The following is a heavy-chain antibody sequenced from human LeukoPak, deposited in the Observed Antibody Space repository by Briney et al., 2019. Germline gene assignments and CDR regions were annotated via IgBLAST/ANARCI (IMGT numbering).Heavy chain of an antibody. CDR1: GFTFSSYA. CDR3: AKVGAAAGTSDY. D-gene: IGHD6-13*01. V-gene: IGHV3-23*01. CDR2: ISGSGGST. J-gene: IGHJ4*02. Sequence: GGSLRLSCAASGFTFSSYAMSWVREAPGKGLEWVSAISGSGGSTYYAVSVKGRFTISRDNSKNTLYLQMNSLRAEDTAVYYCAKVGAAAGTSDYWGQGTLVTVSS.